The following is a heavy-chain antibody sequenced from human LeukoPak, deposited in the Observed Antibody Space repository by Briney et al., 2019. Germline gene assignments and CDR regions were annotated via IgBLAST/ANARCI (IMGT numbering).Heavy chain of an antibody. D-gene: IGHD6-13*01. CDR3: ARAADSSSWYYYYYYMDV. CDR2: INPNSGGT. V-gene: IGHV1-2*02. CDR1: GYTFTSYY. J-gene: IGHJ6*03. Sequence: ASVKVSCKASGYTFTSYYMHWVRQAPGQGLEWMGWINPNSGGTNYAQKFQGRVTMTRDTSISTAYMELSRLRSDDTAVYYCARAADSSSWYYYYYYMDVWGKGTTVTISS.